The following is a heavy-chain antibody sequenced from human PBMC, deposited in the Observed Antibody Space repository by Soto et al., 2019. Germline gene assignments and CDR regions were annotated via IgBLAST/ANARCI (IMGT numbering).Heavy chain of an antibody. Sequence: QLQLQESGPGLVKPSETLSLTCTVSGGSISSSSYYWGWIRQPPGKGLEWIGSIYYSGSTYYNPSLKSRVTISGDTSKNQFSLKLSSVTAADTAVYYCARHMGGLWFGVQRAFDIWGQGTMVTVSS. D-gene: IGHD3-10*01. J-gene: IGHJ3*02. CDR1: GGSISSSSYY. CDR2: IYYSGST. CDR3: ARHMGGLWFGVQRAFDI. V-gene: IGHV4-39*01.